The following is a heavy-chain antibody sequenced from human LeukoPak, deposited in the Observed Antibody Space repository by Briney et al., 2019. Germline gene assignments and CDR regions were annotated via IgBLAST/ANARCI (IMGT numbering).Heavy chain of an antibody. V-gene: IGHV4-34*01. CDR3: ARLLNYDILTGYNIENY. J-gene: IGHJ4*02. D-gene: IGHD3-9*01. CDR2: IHQSGST. Sequence: SETLSLTCAVYGGSLSGSSWDWIRQTAGKGLEWIGEIHQSGSTTYNPSLKSRVTVSADTSKNQFSLKLNSVTAADTAVYYRARLLNYDILTGYNIENYWGQGTLVTVSS. CDR1: GGSLSGSS.